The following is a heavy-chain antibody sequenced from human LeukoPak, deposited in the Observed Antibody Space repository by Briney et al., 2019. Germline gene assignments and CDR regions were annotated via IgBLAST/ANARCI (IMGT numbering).Heavy chain of an antibody. J-gene: IGHJ5*02. V-gene: IGHV1-69*05. CDR3: ARVVDTAMAGSDYDYVWGSYRYTRWFDP. CDR1: GGTFSSYA. CDR2: IIPIFGTA. D-gene: IGHD3-16*02. Sequence: GASVKVSCKASGGTFSSYAISWVRQAPGQGLEWMGGIIPIFGTANYAQKFQGRVTITTDESTSTAYMELSSLRSEDTAVYYCARVVDTAMAGSDYDYVWGSYRYTRWFDPWGQGTLVTVSS.